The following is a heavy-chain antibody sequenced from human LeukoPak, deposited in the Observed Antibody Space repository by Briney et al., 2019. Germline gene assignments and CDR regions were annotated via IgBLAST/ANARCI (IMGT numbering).Heavy chain of an antibody. D-gene: IGHD3/OR15-3a*01. V-gene: IGHV3-23*01. J-gene: IGHJ4*02. CDR2: ISDSGGST. Sequence: GGSLRLSCAVSGITLSNYGMSWVRQAPGKGLEWVAGISDSGGSTKYADSVKGRFTISRDNPKSTLFLQMNSLRADDTAVYFCAKRGVVIRVFLVGFHKEAYYFESWGQGALVTVSS. CDR1: GITLSNYG. CDR3: AKRGVVIRVFLVGFHKEAYYFES.